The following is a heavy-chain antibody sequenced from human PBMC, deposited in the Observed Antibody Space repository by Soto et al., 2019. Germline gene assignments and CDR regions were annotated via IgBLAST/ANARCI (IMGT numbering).Heavy chain of an antibody. Sequence: GGSLRLSCAASGFTFSSYGMHWVRQAPGKGLEWVAVIWYDGSNKYYADSVKGRFTISRDNSKNTLYLQMNSLRAEDTAVYYCARDLTVIQDYYYGSGSYYNSHFGYWGQGTLVTVSS. J-gene: IGHJ4*02. V-gene: IGHV3-33*01. CDR1: GFTFSSYG. D-gene: IGHD3-10*01. CDR3: ARDLTVIQDYYYGSGSYYNSHFGY. CDR2: IWYDGSNK.